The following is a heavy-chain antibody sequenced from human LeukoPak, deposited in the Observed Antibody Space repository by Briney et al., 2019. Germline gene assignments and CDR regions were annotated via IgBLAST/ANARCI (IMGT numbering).Heavy chain of an antibody. CDR3: ARDTLNEEPYNWFDP. CDR2: IYDSGST. V-gene: IGHV4-59*01. CDR1: GGSISNYY. Sequence: PSETLSLTCAVSGGSISNYYWSWIRQPPGKGLEWIGYIYDSGSTNYNPSLQSRVTTSLDTSKNQVSLELSSVTAADTAVYYCARDTLNEEPYNWFDPWGQGTLVTVSS. J-gene: IGHJ5*02.